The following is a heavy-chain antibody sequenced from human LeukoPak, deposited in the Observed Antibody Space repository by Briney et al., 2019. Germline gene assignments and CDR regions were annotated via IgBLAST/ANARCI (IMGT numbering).Heavy chain of an antibody. D-gene: IGHD3-22*01. Sequence: PSETLSLTCAVYGGSFSGYYWSWIRQPPVKGLEWIGEINHSGSTNYNPSLKSRVTISVDTSKNQFSLKLSSVTAADTAVYYCARGRLYYYDSSGYRNWFDPWGQGTLVTVSS. J-gene: IGHJ5*02. CDR1: GGSFSGYY. CDR3: ARGRLYYYDSSGYRNWFDP. CDR2: INHSGST. V-gene: IGHV4-34*01.